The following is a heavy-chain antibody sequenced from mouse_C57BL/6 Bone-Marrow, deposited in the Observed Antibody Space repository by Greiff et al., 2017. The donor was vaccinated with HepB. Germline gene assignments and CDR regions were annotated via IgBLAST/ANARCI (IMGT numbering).Heavy chain of an antibody. Sequence: QVQLQQSGAELARPGASVKLSCKASGYTFTSYGISWVKQRTGQGLEWIGEIYPRSGNTYYNEKFKGKATLTADKSSSTAYMELRSLTSEDSAVYFCARWKSLYYSSSYVSMDYWGQGTSVTVSS. D-gene: IGHD1-1*01. V-gene: IGHV1-81*01. CDR2: IYPRSGNT. J-gene: IGHJ4*01. CDR1: GYTFTSYG. CDR3: ARWKSLYYSSSYVSMDY.